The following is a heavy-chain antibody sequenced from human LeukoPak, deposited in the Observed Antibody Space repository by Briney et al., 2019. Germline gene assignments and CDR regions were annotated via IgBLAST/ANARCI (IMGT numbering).Heavy chain of an antibody. CDR3: ARQDYDSSGYYSLNYFDY. Sequence: SETLSLTCTVSGGSISSSSYYWGWIHQPPGKGLEWIGSIYYSGSTYYNPSLKGRVTISVDTSKNQFSLQLSSVTAADTAVYYCARQDYDSSGYYSLNYFDYWGQGTLVTVSS. CDR2: IYYSGST. CDR1: GGSISSSSYY. V-gene: IGHV4-39*01. J-gene: IGHJ4*02. D-gene: IGHD3-22*01.